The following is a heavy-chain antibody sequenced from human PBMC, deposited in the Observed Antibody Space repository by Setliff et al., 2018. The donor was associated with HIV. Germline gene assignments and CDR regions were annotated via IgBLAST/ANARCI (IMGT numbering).Heavy chain of an antibody. CDR1: GYTFTAHH. V-gene: IGHV1-69*10. J-gene: IGHJ4*02. CDR2: IIPMLGIA. CDR3: ARGQYRGDDYFDY. D-gene: IGHD2-21*02. Sequence: GASVKVSCKSSGYTFTAHHIHWVRQAPGQGLEWMGGIIPMLGIANYAQKFQVRVTITADKSTSTAYMELSSLRSEDTAVYYCARGQYRGDDYFDYWGQGTLVTVSS.